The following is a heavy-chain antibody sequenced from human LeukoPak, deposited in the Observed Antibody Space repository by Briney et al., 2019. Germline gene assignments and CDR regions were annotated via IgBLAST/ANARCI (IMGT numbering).Heavy chain of an antibody. V-gene: IGHV1-18*04. CDR1: GYTFTSYY. D-gene: IGHD1-26*01. Sequence: ASVKVSCKASGYTFTSYYMHWVRQAPGQGLEWMGWISAYNGNTNYAQKLQGRVTMTTDTSTSTAYMELRSLRSDDTAVYYCARQGVRGSYSGSYYSDYWGQGTLVTVSS. J-gene: IGHJ4*02. CDR2: ISAYNGNT. CDR3: ARQGVRGSYSGSYYSDY.